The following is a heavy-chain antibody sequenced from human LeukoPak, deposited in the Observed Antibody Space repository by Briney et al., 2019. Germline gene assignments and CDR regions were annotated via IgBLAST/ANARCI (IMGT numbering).Heavy chain of an antibody. V-gene: IGHV3-30-3*01. CDR2: ISYDGSNK. J-gene: IGHJ4*02. D-gene: IGHD2-21*02. Sequence: GGSLRLSCAASGFTFSSYAMHWVRQAPGKGLEWVAVISYDGSNKYYADSVKGRFTISRDNSKNTLYLQMNNLRAEDTAVYYCAKDVVTAIPNLFDFWGQGTLVTVSS. CDR3: AKDVVTAIPNLFDF. CDR1: GFTFSSYA.